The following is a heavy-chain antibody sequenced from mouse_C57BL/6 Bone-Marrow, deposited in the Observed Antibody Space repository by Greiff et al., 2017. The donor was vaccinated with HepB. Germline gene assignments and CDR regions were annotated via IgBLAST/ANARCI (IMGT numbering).Heavy chain of an antibody. CDR3: AMMVTNYAMYY. CDR2: IHPNSGST. Sequence: VPLQQSGAELVKPGASVTLSCKASGYTFTRYWMHWVKQRPGPGLEWIGMIHPNSGSTNYNEKFKSTATLTVDKSSSTAYMHLSSLTSADSAVYCCAMMVTNYAMYYWGQGASVTVSS. V-gene: IGHV1-64*01. J-gene: IGHJ4*01. D-gene: IGHD2-3*01. CDR1: GYTFTRYW.